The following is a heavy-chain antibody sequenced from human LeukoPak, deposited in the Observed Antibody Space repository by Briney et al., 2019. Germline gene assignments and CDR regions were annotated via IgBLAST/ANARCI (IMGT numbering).Heavy chain of an antibody. CDR3: ARPLTYYDFWSGYSQPNYYYYYMDV. Sequence: GASVKVSCKASGGTFSSYAISWVRQAPGQGLEWMGGIIPIFGTANYAQKFQGRVTITADESTSTAYMELSSLRSEDTAVYYCARPLTYYDFWSGYSQPNYYYYYMDVWGKGTTVTVSS. J-gene: IGHJ6*03. CDR2: IIPIFGTA. CDR1: GGTFSSYA. D-gene: IGHD3-3*01. V-gene: IGHV1-69*13.